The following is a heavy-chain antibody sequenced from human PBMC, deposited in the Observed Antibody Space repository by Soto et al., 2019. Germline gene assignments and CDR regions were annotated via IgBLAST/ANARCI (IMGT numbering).Heavy chain of an antibody. CDR1: GFTFSSYA. V-gene: IGHV3-23*01. CDR2: ISGSGGST. Sequence: GGSLRLSCAASGFTFSSYAMSWVRQAPGKGLEWVSAISGSGGSTYYADSVKGRFTISRDNSKNTLYLQMNSLRAEDTAVYYCAKDIGLSGYDYQLYYFDYWGQGTLVTVSS. J-gene: IGHJ4*02. CDR3: AKDIGLSGYDYQLYYFDY. D-gene: IGHD5-12*01.